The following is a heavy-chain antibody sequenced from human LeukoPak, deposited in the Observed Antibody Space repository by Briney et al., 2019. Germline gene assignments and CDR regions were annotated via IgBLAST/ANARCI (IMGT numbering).Heavy chain of an antibody. CDR3: ARDREYDSSGYYPEGVDY. D-gene: IGHD3-22*01. V-gene: IGHV3-21*01. J-gene: IGHJ4*02. CDR2: ISSSSSYM. Sequence: GGSLRLSCAASGFTFSSYSMNWVRQAPGKGLEWVSSISSSSSYMYYADSVKGRFAISRDNAKNSLYLQMNSLRAEDTAVYYCARDREYDSSGYYPEGVDYWGQGTLVTVSS. CDR1: GFTFSSYS.